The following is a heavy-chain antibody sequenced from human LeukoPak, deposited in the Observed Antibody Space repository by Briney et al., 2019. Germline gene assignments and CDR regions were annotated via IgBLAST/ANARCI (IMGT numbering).Heavy chain of an antibody. Sequence: PSETLSLTCSVSGGSISSYYWSWIRQPPGKGLEWIGYIYYSGSTNYNPSLKSRVTISVDTSKKQFSLKLSSVTAADTAVYYCARDHYDGWYFDLWGRGTLVTVSS. V-gene: IGHV4-59*01. CDR1: GGSISSYY. CDR2: IYYSGST. CDR3: ARDHYDGWYFDL. D-gene: IGHD3-3*01. J-gene: IGHJ2*01.